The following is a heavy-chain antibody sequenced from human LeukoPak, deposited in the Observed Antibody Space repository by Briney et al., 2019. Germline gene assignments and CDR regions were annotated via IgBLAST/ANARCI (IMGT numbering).Heavy chain of an antibody. D-gene: IGHD6-19*01. CDR1: GYSFTSYW. V-gene: IGHV5-51*01. Sequence: GESLKISCKGAGYSFTSYWIAWVRQMPGKGLEWMGISYAGASDTRYSPSFQGQVTISADKSINTAYLQWNSLKASDTAIYYCATGSGWDFDYWGQGTLVTLSS. CDR3: ATGSGWDFDY. CDR2: SYAGASDT. J-gene: IGHJ4*02.